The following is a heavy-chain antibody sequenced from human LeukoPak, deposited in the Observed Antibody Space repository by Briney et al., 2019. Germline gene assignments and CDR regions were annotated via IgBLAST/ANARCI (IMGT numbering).Heavy chain of an antibody. CDR3: AIDWVYYDSSGYQLDY. CDR1: GVTLNDYY. CDR2: SSRGGATI. D-gene: IGHD3-22*01. V-gene: IGHV3-11*04. Sequence: GGSLRLSCRGPGVTLNDYYMVWIRQAPGRGLEWLSYSSRGGATIFYADSVKGRFTISRDNAKNSLYLQMNSLRAEDTAVYYCAIDWVYYDSSGYQLDYWGQGTLVTVSS. J-gene: IGHJ4*02.